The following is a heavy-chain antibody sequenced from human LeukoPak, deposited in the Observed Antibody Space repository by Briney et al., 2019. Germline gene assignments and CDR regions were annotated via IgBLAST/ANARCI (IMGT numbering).Heavy chain of an antibody. CDR1: GFSFSSYA. CDR2: ISYDGSNE. Sequence: GGSLRLSCAASGFSFSSYAMHWVRQAPGKGLEWVAVISYDGSNEYYADSVKGRFTISRDNSKNTLYLQMNSLRAEDTAVYYCAKVRGFDYAWGSYVYWGQGTLVTVSS. D-gene: IGHD3-16*01. V-gene: IGHV3-30*18. J-gene: IGHJ4*02. CDR3: AKVRGFDYAWGSYVY.